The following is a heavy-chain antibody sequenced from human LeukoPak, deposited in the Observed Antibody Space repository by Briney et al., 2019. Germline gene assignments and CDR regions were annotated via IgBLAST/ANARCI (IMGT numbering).Heavy chain of an antibody. CDR2: ISYSGST. V-gene: IGHV4-59*01. Sequence: PSETLSLTCSVSGDSISTYYWSWIRQPPGKGLEWIGYISYSGSTNYNPSLKGRVTISVDTSKNQFSLKLSSVTAADTAVYYCARGETTLFPLDYWGQGTLVTVSS. D-gene: IGHD3-16*01. CDR1: GDSISTYY. J-gene: IGHJ4*02. CDR3: ARGETTLFPLDY.